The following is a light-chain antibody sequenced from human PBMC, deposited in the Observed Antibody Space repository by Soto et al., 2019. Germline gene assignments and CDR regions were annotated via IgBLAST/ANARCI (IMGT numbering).Light chain of an antibody. CDR2: DVS. V-gene: IGLV2-14*01. J-gene: IGLJ2*01. Sequence: QSALTQPASVSGSPGQSITISCTGTSSDVGGYNYGSWYQQHPGKAPKLMIYDVSNRPSGVSNRFSGSKTGNTASLTSSGLQAEDEADYYCSSYTSSSTLDVVFGGGTKLTVL. CDR1: SSDVGGYNY. CDR3: SSYTSSSTLDVV.